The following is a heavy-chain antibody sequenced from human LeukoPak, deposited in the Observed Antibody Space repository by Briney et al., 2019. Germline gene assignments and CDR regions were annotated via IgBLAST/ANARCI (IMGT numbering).Heavy chain of an antibody. CDR2: INHSGST. D-gene: IGHD3-22*01. CDR1: GGSFSGYY. CDR3: ARRVSYYDSSGYYRTTNWFDP. Sequence: SETLSLTCAVYGGSFSGYYWSWIRQPPGKGLEWIGEINHSGSTNYNPSLKSRVTISADTSKNQFSLKLSSVTAADTAVYYCARRVSYYDSSGYYRTTNWFDPWGQGTLVTVSS. J-gene: IGHJ5*02. V-gene: IGHV4-34*01.